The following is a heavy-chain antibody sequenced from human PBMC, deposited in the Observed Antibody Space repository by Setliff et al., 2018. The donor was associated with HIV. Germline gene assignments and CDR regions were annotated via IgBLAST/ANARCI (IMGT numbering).Heavy chain of an antibody. D-gene: IGHD3-10*01. Sequence: GESLKISCKGFGYKFTDYWVGWVRQMPGEGLEWMGVIYGDGSDPRYSPSFQGQVIISVDNSISTAYLQWSTLKASDTAIYYCARHINYYYSGSYPEYWGQGTLVTVSS. CDR3: ARHINYYYSGSYPEY. CDR1: GYKFTDYW. CDR2: IYGDGSDP. V-gene: IGHV5-51*01. J-gene: IGHJ4*02.